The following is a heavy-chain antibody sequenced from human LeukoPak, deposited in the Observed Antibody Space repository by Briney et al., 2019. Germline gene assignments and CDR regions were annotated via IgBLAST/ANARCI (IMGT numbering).Heavy chain of an antibody. CDR3: TRDTFGPVDY. CDR1: GFSFSSYW. Sequence: GGSLRLSCAASGFSFSSYWMHWVRQAPGKGLVWVSRINRDGSSTSYADSVKGRFTISRDNAKSTLYLQMNSLRAEDTAVYYCTRDTFGPVDYWGQGTLVTVSP. V-gene: IGHV3-74*01. J-gene: IGHJ4*02. D-gene: IGHD2/OR15-2a*01. CDR2: INRDGSST.